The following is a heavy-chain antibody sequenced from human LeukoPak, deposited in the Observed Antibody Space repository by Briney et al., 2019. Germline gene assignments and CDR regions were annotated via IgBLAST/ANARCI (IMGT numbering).Heavy chain of an antibody. CDR3: ARSSAESYYCYYGMDV. CDR1: GFTFSSYD. D-gene: IGHD3-22*01. V-gene: IGHV3-30*02. CDR2: IRYDGSRK. J-gene: IGHJ6*02. Sequence: GGSLRLSCAVSGFTFSSYDMNWVRQAPGKGLEWVAFIRYDGSRKYYADSVKGRFTISRDNSKNTVYLQMNSLRAEDTAVYYCARSSAESYYCYYGMDVWGQGTTVTVSS.